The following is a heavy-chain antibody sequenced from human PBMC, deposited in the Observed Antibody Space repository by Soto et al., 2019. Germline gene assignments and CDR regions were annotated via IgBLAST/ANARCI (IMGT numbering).Heavy chain of an antibody. J-gene: IGHJ6*02. CDR2: ISFDGSNK. D-gene: IGHD3-10*01. CDR1: GFPFSSYA. CDR3: AKDRAGGPYGMDV. Sequence: LRLSCAASGFPFSSYALNSVRQAPGKGLEWVALISFDGSNKDYVHSVKGRFTISRDNFKNTLYLQMNSLSAEDTAVYYCAKDRAGGPYGMDVWGQGTAVTVSS. V-gene: IGHV3-30*18.